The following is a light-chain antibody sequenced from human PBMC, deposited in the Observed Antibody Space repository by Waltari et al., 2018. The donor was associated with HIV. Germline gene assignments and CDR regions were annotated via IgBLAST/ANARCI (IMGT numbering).Light chain of an antibody. J-gene: IGLJ3*02. CDR1: TGAVTSGHY. Sequence: QAVVTQEPSLTVSPGGTVTLNCGSSTGAVTSGHYPYWFQPKPGQAPRTLIYDTNTKHSWTPARFSGSLLGGKAALTLSGAQPEDEAEYYCLLSYSGTRVFGGGTKLTVL. CDR2: DTN. CDR3: LLSYSGTRV. V-gene: IGLV7-46*01.